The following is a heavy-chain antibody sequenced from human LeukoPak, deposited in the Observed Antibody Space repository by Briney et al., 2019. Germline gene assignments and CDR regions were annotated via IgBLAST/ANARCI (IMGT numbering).Heavy chain of an antibody. V-gene: IGHV3-21*01. D-gene: IGHD3-22*01. Sequence: GGSLRLSCAASGFTFSRYRMNWVRQAPGKGLEWVSSISSSSSYIYYADSVKGRFTISRDNSKNTLYFQMNSLRAEDTAVYYCARHYYDSSGYYYLLDYWGQGTLVTVSS. CDR3: ARHYYDSSGYYYLLDY. J-gene: IGHJ4*02. CDR1: GFTFSRYR. CDR2: ISSSSSYI.